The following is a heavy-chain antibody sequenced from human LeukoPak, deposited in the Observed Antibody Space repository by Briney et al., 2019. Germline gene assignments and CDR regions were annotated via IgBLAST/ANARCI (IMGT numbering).Heavy chain of an antibody. V-gene: IGHV1-8*01. J-gene: IGHJ6*02. CDR2: MNPNSGNT. CDR1: GYTFTSYD. Sequence: ASVKVSCKASGYTFTSYDINWVRQATGQGLEWMGWMNPNSGNTGYAQKFQGRVTMTRNTSISTVYMELSSLRSEDTAVYYCARESRGYSSSPYYYYGMDVWGQGTTVTVSS. D-gene: IGHD6-13*01. CDR3: ARESRGYSSSPYYYYGMDV.